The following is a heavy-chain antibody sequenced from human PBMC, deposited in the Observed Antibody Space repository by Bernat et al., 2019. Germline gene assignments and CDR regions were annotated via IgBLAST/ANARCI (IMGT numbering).Heavy chain of an antibody. CDR3: AGGPSCSSDCPYHFDY. J-gene: IGHJ4*02. D-gene: IGHD6-19*01. CDR2: MNPNSGNT. Sequence: QVQLVQSGAEVKKPGASVKVSCKASGYTFTRYDINWVRQATGQGLEWMGWMNPNSGNTGYAQKFQGRVTMTRNTSISTAYMELSSLRSEDTAVYYCAGGPSCSSDCPYHFDYWGQGTLVTVSS. CDR1: GYTFTRYD. V-gene: IGHV1-8*01.